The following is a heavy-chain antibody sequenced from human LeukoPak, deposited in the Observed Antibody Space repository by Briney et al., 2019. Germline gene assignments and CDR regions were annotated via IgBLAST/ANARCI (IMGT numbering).Heavy chain of an antibody. Sequence: GGSLRLSCAASGFSFNIFPFHWVRQVPGRGLEWVAFIGHDGFNQYFADSVTGRFTISRDNSKNLLFLQMTSLRPEDTAVYYCAKEGPRAYRGLDSWGQGTLVTVSS. CDR2: IGHDGFNQ. CDR3: AKEGPRAYRGLDS. D-gene: IGHD1-26*01. V-gene: IGHV3-30*02. J-gene: IGHJ4*02. CDR1: GFSFNIFP.